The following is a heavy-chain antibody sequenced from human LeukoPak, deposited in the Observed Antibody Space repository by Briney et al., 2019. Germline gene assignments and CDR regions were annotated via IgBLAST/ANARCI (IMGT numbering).Heavy chain of an antibody. CDR2: ISSSSSTI. CDR3: ARGGSGWSFYYFYAMDV. CDR1: GFTFSTYS. D-gene: IGHD6-19*01. V-gene: IGHV3-48*01. J-gene: IGHJ6*02. Sequence: GESLRLSCAASGFTFSTYSMNWVRQAPGKGLEWVSYISSSSSTIYYADSVKGRFTISRDNAKNSLYLQMNSLRAEDTAVYYCARGGSGWSFYYFYAMDVWGQGTTVTVSS.